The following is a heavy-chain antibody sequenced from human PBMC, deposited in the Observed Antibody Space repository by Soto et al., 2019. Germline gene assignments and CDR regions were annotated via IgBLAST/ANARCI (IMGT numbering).Heavy chain of an antibody. D-gene: IGHD6-13*01. CDR1: GGSTSSYY. CDR3: ARVSSSWVFDY. J-gene: IGHJ4*02. CDR2: IYYSGST. V-gene: IGHV4-59*01. Sequence: SETLSLTCTVSGGSTSSYYWSWIRQPPGKGLEWIGYIYYSGSTNYNPSLKSRVTISLDTSKNQFSLKLSSLTAADTAVYYCARVSSSWVFDYWGQGTLVTVSS.